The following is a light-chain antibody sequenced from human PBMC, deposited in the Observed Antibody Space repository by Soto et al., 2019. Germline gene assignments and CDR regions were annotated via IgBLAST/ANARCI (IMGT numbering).Light chain of an antibody. CDR1: QSISIN. V-gene: IGKV3-15*01. Sequence: EIVMTQSPATLSVSPGERATLSCRASQSISINLAWYQQKPGQAPRLLIQGASTRATGIPARFSGSGSGTEFTLTISSLQSEDFAVYYCQQYNNWPPTFGQGTKVDSK. J-gene: IGKJ1*01. CDR2: GAS. CDR3: QQYNNWPPT.